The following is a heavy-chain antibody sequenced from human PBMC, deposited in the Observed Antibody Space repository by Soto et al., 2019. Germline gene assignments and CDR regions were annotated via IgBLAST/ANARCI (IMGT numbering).Heavy chain of an antibody. D-gene: IGHD2-15*01. V-gene: IGHV1-18*01. J-gene: IGHJ3*02. CDR3: ARDIYGGNCCDAFDI. CDR1: GYTFTNYG. Sequence: QAQLVQSGAEVKKPGASVNISCEASGYTFTNYGFIRVRQAAGHGLEWVGWISPYNGKTEYAQNLQGRVTMTRDKPTSTAYMELRSLRSDDTAVYYCARDIYGGNCCDAFDIWGQGTMVTVSS. CDR2: ISPYNGKT.